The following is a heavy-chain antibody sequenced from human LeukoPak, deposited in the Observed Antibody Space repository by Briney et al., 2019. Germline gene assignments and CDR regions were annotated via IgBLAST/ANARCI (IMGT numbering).Heavy chain of an antibody. CDR1: GGTFSSYA. CDR3: ARPGRGGATFSY. Sequence: ASVKVSCKASGGTFSSYAISWVRQAPGRGLEWMGGIIPIFGTANYAQKFQGRVTITADESTSTAYMELSSLRSEDTAVYYCARPGRGGATFSYWGQGTLVTVSS. D-gene: IGHD1-26*01. V-gene: IGHV1-69*13. CDR2: IIPIFGTA. J-gene: IGHJ4*02.